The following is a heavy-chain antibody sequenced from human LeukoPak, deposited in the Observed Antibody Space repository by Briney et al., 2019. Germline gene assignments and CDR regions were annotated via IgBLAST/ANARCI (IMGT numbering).Heavy chain of an antibody. D-gene: IGHD3-22*01. CDR2: IYYSGST. CDR1: GGSISSGGYY. CDR3: AREGTYYYDSSGYRWFDP. V-gene: IGHV4-31*03. J-gene: IGHJ5*02. Sequence: SETLSLTCTVSGGSISSGGYYWSWIRQHPGKGLEWIGYIYYSGSTYYNPSLKSRVTISVGTSKNQFSLKLSSVTAADTAVYYCAREGTYYYDSSGYRWFDPWGQGTLVTVSS.